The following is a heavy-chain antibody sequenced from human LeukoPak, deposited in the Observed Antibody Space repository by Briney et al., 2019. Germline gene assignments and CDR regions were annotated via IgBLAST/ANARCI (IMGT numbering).Heavy chain of an antibody. CDR1: GGSISSGSYY. J-gene: IGHJ2*01. CDR2: IYTSGST. CDR3: ARESWKMTTVTTSWYFDL. V-gene: IGHV4-61*02. Sequence: PSETLSLTCTVSGGSISSGSYYWSWIRQPARKGLEWIGRIYTSGSTNYNPSLKSRVTISVDTSKNQFSLKLSSVTAADTAVYYCARESWKMTTVTTSWYFDLWGRGTLVTVSS. D-gene: IGHD4-17*01.